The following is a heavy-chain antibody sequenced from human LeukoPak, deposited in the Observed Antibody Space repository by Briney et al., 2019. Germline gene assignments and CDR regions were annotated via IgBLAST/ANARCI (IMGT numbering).Heavy chain of an antibody. Sequence: GGSLRLSCAASGFTFSSYAMHWVRQAPGKGLEWVAVISYDGSNKYYADSVKGRFTISRDNSKNTLYLQMNSLRAEDTAVYYCARGDYYDFWSGYLFFDYWGQGTLVTVSS. D-gene: IGHD3-3*01. CDR1: GFTFSSYA. CDR3: ARGDYYDFWSGYLFFDY. J-gene: IGHJ4*02. CDR2: ISYDGSNK. V-gene: IGHV3-30-3*01.